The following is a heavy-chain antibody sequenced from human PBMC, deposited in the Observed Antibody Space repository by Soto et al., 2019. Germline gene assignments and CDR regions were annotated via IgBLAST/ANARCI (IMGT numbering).Heavy chain of an antibody. CDR3: ARYSGWYYYFDY. V-gene: IGHV4-34*01. Sequence: NPSETLSLTCAVYGGSFSGYYWSWIRQPPGKGLEWIGEINHSGSTNYNPSLKSRVTISVDTSKNQFSLKLSSVTAADTAVYYCARYSGWYYYFDYWGQGTLVTVSS. CDR2: INHSGST. D-gene: IGHD6-19*01. CDR1: GGSFSGYY. J-gene: IGHJ4*02.